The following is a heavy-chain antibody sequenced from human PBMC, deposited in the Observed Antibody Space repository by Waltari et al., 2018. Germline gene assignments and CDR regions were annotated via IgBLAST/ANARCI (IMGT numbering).Heavy chain of an antibody. J-gene: IGHJ4*02. Sequence: QVQLVQSGAEVKKPGSSVKVSCKASGGTFSSSTIRWLRQAPGQGLEWMGRIIPILGIANYAQKFQGRVTITADKSTSTAYMELSSLRSEDTAVYYCARDLSADGDYEDYWGQGTLVTVSS. CDR2: IIPILGIA. CDR3: ARDLSADGDYEDY. V-gene: IGHV1-69*08. D-gene: IGHD4-17*01. CDR1: GGTFSSST.